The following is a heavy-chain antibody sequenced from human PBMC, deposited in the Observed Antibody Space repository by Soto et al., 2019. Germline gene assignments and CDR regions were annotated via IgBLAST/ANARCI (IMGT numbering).Heavy chain of an antibody. V-gene: IGHV3-21*01. J-gene: IGHJ4*02. CDR1: GFTFSGYS. Sequence: EVQLVESGGGLVKPGGSLRLSCAASGFTFSGYSMNWVRQAPGKGLEWVSSISSSSSYIYYADSVKGRFTISRDNAKNSLYLQMNSLRAEDTDVYYCARALSYYEAPHLAYFDYCGQGTLVTVSS. D-gene: IGHD3-22*01. CDR3: ARALSYYEAPHLAYFDY. CDR2: ISSSSSYI.